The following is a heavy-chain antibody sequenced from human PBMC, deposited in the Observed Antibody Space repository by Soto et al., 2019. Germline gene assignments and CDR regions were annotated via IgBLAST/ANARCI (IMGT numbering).Heavy chain of an antibody. V-gene: IGHV4-61*01. CDR1: GGSFSSGIYY. Sequence: PSETRYRTCTVSGGSFSSGIYYWSWILQPPGKGLEWIGYIYYSGSTNYNPSLKSRVTISVDTSKNQFSLKLSSVTAADTAVYYCARGGGGDIAARPLLNWFDPWGQGTLVTVS. J-gene: IGHJ5*02. CDR2: IYYSGST. D-gene: IGHD6-6*01. CDR3: ARGGGGDIAARPLLNWFDP.